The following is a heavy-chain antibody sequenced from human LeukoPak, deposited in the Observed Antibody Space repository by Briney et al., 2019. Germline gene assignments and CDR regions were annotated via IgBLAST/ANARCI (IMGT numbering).Heavy chain of an antibody. V-gene: IGHV1-2*02. CDR3: ARTGGSSWSQDFDY. Sequence: ASVKVSCKVSGYTFTGYYMHWVRQAPGQGLEWMGWINPNSGGTNYAQKFQGRVTMTRDTSISTAYMELSRLRSDDTAVYYCARTGGSSWSQDFDYWGQGTLVTVSS. CDR1: GYTFTGYY. J-gene: IGHJ4*02. D-gene: IGHD6-13*01. CDR2: INPNSGGT.